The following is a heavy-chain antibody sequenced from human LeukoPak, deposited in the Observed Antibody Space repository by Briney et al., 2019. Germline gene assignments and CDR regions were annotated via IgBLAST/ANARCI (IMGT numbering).Heavy chain of an antibody. CDR3: ARRKDIVATVRFDP. V-gene: IGHV4-39*07. D-gene: IGHD5-12*01. CDR1: GGSISSSSYY. Sequence: SETLSLTCTVSGGSISSSSYYWGWIRQPPGKGLEWIGEINHSGSTNYNPSLKSRVTISVDTSKNQFSLKLSSVTAADTAVYYCARRKDIVATVRFDPWGQGTLVTVSS. CDR2: INHSGST. J-gene: IGHJ5*02.